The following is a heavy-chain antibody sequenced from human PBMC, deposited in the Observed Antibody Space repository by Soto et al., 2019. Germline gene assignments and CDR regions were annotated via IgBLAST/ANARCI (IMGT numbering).Heavy chain of an antibody. D-gene: IGHD3-9*01. CDR2: IIPIFGTA. CDR1: GGTFSSYA. V-gene: IGHV1-69*13. J-gene: IGHJ4*02. CDR3: ARADVLRYFDWPQRFDY. Sequence: SVKVSCKASGGTFSSYAISWVRQAPGQGLEWMGGIIPIFGTANYAQKLQGRVTITADESTSTAYMELSSLRSEDTAVYYCARADVLRYFDWPQRFDYWGQGTLVTVSS.